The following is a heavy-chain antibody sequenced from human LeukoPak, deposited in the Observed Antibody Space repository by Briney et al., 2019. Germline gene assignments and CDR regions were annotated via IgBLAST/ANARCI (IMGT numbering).Heavy chain of an antibody. D-gene: IGHD4-17*01. CDR2: IYYSGST. J-gene: IGHJ4*02. CDR3: ARPQDYGDYYPGY. CDR1: GGSISSSSYY. V-gene: IGHV4-39*01. Sequence: SETLSLTCTVSGGSISSSSYYWGWIRQPPGKGLEWIGSIYYSGSTYYNPSLKSRVTISVDTSKNQFSLKLSSVTAADTAVYYCARPQDYGDYYPGYWGQGTLVTVSS.